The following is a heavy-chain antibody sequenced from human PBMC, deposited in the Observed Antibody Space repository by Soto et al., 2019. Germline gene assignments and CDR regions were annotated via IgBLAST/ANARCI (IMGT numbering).Heavy chain of an antibody. Sequence: QVQLVQSGADVKKPGASVKVSCKASGYTFTSYGINWVRQAPGQGLEWLGWISVYNGNTKSAQKFQARVTMTADTSTTTADMELRRLTADDTALYYCARDGMDVWGQGTTVSVSS. CDR2: ISVYNGNT. V-gene: IGHV1-18*04. J-gene: IGHJ6*02. CDR1: GYTFTSYG. CDR3: ARDGMDV.